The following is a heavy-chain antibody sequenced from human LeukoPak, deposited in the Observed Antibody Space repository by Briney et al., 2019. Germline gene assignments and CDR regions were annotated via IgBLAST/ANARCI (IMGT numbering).Heavy chain of an antibody. V-gene: IGHV1-18*01. Sequence: GASVKDSCKASGYTFTSYSISWMRQAPGQGLEWMGWISAYNGNTNYAQKLQGRVTMTTDTSTSTAYMELRSLRSDDTGVYYCARGGYSYDFIPTSPAPFDYWGQGTLDTVSS. J-gene: IGHJ4*02. CDR2: ISAYNGNT. CDR3: ARGGYSYDFIPTSPAPFDY. D-gene: IGHD5-18*01. CDR1: GYTFTSYS.